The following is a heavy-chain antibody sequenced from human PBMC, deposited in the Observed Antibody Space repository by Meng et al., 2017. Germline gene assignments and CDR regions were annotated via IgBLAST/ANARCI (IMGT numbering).Heavy chain of an antibody. Sequence: QLAEPGGGLLRPVGPLGRSCPASGLPVTTSYMGWVRPARGKGLEWVSVIYSGGSTYSADSVKGRFSISRDNSKNTLYLQMNSLRAEDTAVYFCARDSSSGWYHNYWGQGTLVTVSS. CDR2: IYSGGST. D-gene: IGHD6-19*01. V-gene: IGHV3-53*01. CDR1: GLPVTTSY. J-gene: IGHJ4*02. CDR3: ARDSSSGWYHNY.